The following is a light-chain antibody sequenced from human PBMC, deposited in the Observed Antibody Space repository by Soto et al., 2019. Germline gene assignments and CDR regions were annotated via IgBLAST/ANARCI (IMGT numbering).Light chain of an antibody. V-gene: IGLV2-14*01. CDR1: SSDVGAYKY. J-gene: IGLJ2*01. CDR3: SSYTTRNTVL. Sequence: QSALTQPDSVSGSPGQSITISCTGSSSDVGAYKYVSWYQQHPDKAPKLLIYEVSNRPSGVSTRFSGSKSGNTASLTISGLQAEDEADYYCSSYTTRNTVLFGGGTQLTVL. CDR2: EVS.